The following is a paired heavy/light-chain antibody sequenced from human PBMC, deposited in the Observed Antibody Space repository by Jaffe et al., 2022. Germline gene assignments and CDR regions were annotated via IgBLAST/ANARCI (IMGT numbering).Heavy chain of an antibody. CDR3: ARVREYGYRVRRSRGGFDY. Sequence: QVQLQQWGAGLLKPSETLSLTCAVYGGSFSGYYWSWIRQPPGKGLEWIGEINHSGSTNYNPSLKSRVTISVDTSKNQFSLKLSSVTAADTAVYYCARVREYGYRVRRSRGGFDYWGQGTLVTVSS. CDR2: INHSGST. CDR1: GGSFSGYY. J-gene: IGHJ4*02. V-gene: IGHV4-34*01. D-gene: IGHD5-18*01.
Light chain of an antibody. CDR1: QSVSSY. CDR3: QQRSNWPPQIT. CDR2: DAS. J-gene: IGKJ5*01. Sequence: EIVLTQSPATLSLSPGERATLSCRASQSVSSYLAWYQQKPGQAPRLLIYDASNRATGIPARFSGSGSGTDFTLTISSLEPEDFAVYYCQQRSNWPPQITFGQGTRLEIK. V-gene: IGKV3-11*01.